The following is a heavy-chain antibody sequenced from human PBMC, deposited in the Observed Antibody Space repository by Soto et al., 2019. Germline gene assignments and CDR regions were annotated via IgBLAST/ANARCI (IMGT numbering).Heavy chain of an antibody. V-gene: IGHV1-8*01. J-gene: IGHJ6*02. CDR1: GYTFTKYD. CDR3: ATSRINMIRGVFYYGLDV. D-gene: IGHD3-10*01. CDR2: ENPISGNT. Sequence: QEQLEQSGAEVKKPGASVKVSCKASGYTFTKYDFNWVRQATGQGPEWMGWENPISGNTETAQNFQGRVSLTMNTSTNTAVMELRSLRSGDTAIYYCATSRINMIRGVFYYGLDVWGRGTTVTVSS.